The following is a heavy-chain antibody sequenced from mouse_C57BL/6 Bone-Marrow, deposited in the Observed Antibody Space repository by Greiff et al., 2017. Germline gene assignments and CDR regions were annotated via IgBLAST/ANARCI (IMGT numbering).Heavy chain of an antibody. CDR2: ISYDGSN. V-gene: IGHV3-6*01. CDR1: GYSITSGYY. Sequence: EVQLQESGPGLVKPSQSLSLTCSVTGYSITSGYYWNWIRQFPGNKLEWMGYISYDGSNNYNPSLKNRISITRDTSKNQFFLKLNSVTTEDTATYYCARGSTVVEGGFAYWGQGTLVTVSA. CDR3: ARGSTVVEGGFAY. J-gene: IGHJ3*01. D-gene: IGHD1-1*01.